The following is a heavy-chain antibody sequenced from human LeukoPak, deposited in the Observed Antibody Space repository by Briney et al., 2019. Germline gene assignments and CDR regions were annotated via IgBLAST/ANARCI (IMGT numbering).Heavy chain of an antibody. J-gene: IGHJ4*02. V-gene: IGHV2-5*02. CDR2: IYWDDDK. CDR3: AHILGGLVFDY. Sequence: TLSLTCAVSGGSFSGHYWSWIRQPPGKALEWLALIYWDDDKRYSPSLKSRLTITKDTSKNQVVLTMTNMDPVDTATYYCAHILGGLVFDYWGQGTLVTVSS. D-gene: IGHD3/OR15-3a*01. CDR1: GGSFSGHYW.